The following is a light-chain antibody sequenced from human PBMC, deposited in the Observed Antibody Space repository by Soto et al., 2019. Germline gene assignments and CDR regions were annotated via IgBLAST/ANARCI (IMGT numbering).Light chain of an antibody. V-gene: IGLV2-14*01. CDR2: EVN. Sequence: QSALTQPASVSRSPGQSITISCTGTSSDVGGYNYVSWYQQHPGKAPQLIIYEVNNRPSGVSTRFSGSKSGNTASLTISGLQAEDEADYYCSSYTSSSTDVLFGGGTKLTVL. CDR3: SSYTSSSTDVL. J-gene: IGLJ2*01. CDR1: SSDVGGYNY.